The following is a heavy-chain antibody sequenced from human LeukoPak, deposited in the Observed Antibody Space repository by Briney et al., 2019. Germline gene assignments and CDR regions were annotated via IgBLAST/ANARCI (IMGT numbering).Heavy chain of an antibody. V-gene: IGHV4-59*01. D-gene: IGHD3-10*01. CDR2: IYYSGST. CDR1: GGSISSYY. CDR3: ARHRYYGSSFDY. Sequence: SETLSLTCTVSGGSISSYYWSWIRQPPGKGLEWIGYIYYSGSTNYNPSLKSRVTISVDTSKNQFSLKLSSVTAADTAVYYCARHRYYGSSFDYWGQGTLVTVSS. J-gene: IGHJ4*02.